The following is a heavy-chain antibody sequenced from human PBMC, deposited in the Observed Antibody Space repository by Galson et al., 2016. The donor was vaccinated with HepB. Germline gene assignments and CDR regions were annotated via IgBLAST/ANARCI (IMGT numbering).Heavy chain of an antibody. CDR3: AGGDYGDYGDYYDY. J-gene: IGHJ4*02. CDR1: GDSVTNSRYH. D-gene: IGHD4-17*01. CDR2: IYYGGTT. V-gene: IGHV4-39*01. Sequence: ETLSLTCTVSGDSVTNSRYHWGWIRQPPGKGLEWIATIYYGGTTYYHPPLKSRVTISADTSKNQFSLKLRSVTAADTAVYSCAGGDYGDYGDYYDYWGQGTLVTVSS.